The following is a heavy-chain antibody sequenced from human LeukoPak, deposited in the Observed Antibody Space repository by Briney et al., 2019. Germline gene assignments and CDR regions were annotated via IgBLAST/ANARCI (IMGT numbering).Heavy chain of an antibody. J-gene: IGHJ4*02. CDR2: IAFDDTDR. CDR3: TNSDDYGDY. V-gene: IGHV3-30*18. Sequence: PGGSLRLSCAGSGFTFSDFWMTWVRQTPGKGLEWVAAIAFDDTDRYYIDSVKGRFTISRDDSKNTLYLHMASLRAEDTAVYYCTNSDDYGDYWGQGTLVTVSS. CDR1: GFTFSDFW.